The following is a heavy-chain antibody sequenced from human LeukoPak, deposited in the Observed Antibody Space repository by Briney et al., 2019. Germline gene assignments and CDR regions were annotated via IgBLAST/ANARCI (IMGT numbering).Heavy chain of an antibody. D-gene: IGHD4-17*01. CDR3: ARGGYGDYDY. Sequence: PGGSLRLSCAPSGFTFSSYVMNWVRQAPGKGLEWVSSISSSSSYIYYADSVKGRFTISRDNAKNSLYLQMNSLRAEDTAVYYCARGGYGDYDYWGQGTLVTVPS. CDR1: GFTFSSYV. V-gene: IGHV3-21*01. CDR2: ISSSSSYI. J-gene: IGHJ4*02.